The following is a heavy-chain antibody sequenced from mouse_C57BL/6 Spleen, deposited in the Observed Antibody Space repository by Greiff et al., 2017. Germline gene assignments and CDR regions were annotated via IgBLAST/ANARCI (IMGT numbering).Heavy chain of an antibody. CDR1: GYTFTSYW. V-gene: IGHV1-72*01. Sequence: VQLQQPGAELVKPGASVKLSCKASGYTFTSYWMHWVKQRPGRGLEWIGWFDPNSGGTKSNEKFKSKATLTVDKPSSTAYMQLSSLTSEDASVDYGACDATVVAFDYWGQGTTLTVSS. CDR3: ACDATVVAFDY. CDR2: FDPNSGGT. J-gene: IGHJ2*01. D-gene: IGHD1-1*01.